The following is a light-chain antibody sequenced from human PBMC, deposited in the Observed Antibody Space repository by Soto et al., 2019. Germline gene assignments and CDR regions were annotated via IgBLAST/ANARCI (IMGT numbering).Light chain of an antibody. CDR2: LGS. CDR1: QDISNY. V-gene: IGKV1-33*01. J-gene: IGKJ1*01. Sequence: PITQSPSSPSASLVDRLTITCQASQDISNYLNWYQQKPGKAPKLLIYLGSNRASGVPDRFSGSGSGTDFTLKISRVEAEDVGVYYCMQPLQSWTFGQGTKVDIK. CDR3: MQPLQSWT.